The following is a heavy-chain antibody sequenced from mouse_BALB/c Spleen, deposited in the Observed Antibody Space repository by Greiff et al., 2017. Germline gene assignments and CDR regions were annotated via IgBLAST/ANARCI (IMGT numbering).Heavy chain of an antibody. J-gene: IGHJ4*01. CDR1: GFTFSSYT. V-gene: IGHV5-12-2*01. CDR3: ARAFYYYGSSYAMDY. D-gene: IGHD1-1*01. Sequence: EVMLVESGGGLVQPGGSLKLSCAASGFTFSSYTMSWVRQTPEKRLEWVAYISNGGGSTYYPDTVKGRFTISRDNAKNTLYLQMSSLKSEDTAMYYCARAFYYYGSSYAMDYWGQGTSVTVSS. CDR2: ISNGGGST.